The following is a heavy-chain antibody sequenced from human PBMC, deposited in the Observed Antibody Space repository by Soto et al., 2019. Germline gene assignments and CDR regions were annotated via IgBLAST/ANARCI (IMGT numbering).Heavy chain of an antibody. CDR3: ARDSESYLYDAFDI. J-gene: IGHJ3*02. CDR1: GFTVSSNY. D-gene: IGHD1-26*01. Sequence: GGSLRLSCAASGFTVSSNYMSCVRQAPGKGLEWVSVIYSGGSTYYADSVKGRFTISRDNAKNSLYLQMNSLRDEDTAVYYCARDSESYLYDAFDIWGQGTMVTVSS. CDR2: IYSGGST. V-gene: IGHV3-66*01.